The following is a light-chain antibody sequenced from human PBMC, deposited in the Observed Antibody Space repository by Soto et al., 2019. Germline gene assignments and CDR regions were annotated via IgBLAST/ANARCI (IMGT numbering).Light chain of an antibody. CDR3: QQYGSSPGT. V-gene: IGKV3-11*01. CDR2: DAS. Sequence: DSLLTQSPATLSLSPGERVTLSCRATQRVSSSVAWYQQKSGQAPRLLIYDASVRATGIPARFSGSGSGTGFTLTISSLEPEDFAVYYCQQYGSSPGTFGQGTKVDIK. J-gene: IGKJ1*01. CDR1: QRVSSS.